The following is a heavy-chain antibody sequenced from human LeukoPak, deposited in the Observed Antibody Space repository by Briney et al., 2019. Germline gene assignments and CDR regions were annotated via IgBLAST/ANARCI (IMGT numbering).Heavy chain of an antibody. CDR2: IGAYNGDT. CDR3: TRDHCSGDNCPSFDY. CDR1: GYTFTSFG. V-gene: IGHV1-18*04. D-gene: IGHD2-15*01. Sequence: ASVTVSFKPSGYTFTSFGISWVRQAPGQGLEWMGWIGAYNGDTNYAQKFQGRVTMTTDTSTSTAYMDLRSLRSDDTAVYYCTRDHCSGDNCPSFDYWGQGTLVTVSS. J-gene: IGHJ4*02.